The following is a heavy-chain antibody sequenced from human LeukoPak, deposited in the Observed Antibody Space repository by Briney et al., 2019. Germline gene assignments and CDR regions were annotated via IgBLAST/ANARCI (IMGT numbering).Heavy chain of an antibody. V-gene: IGHV4-59*01. CDR2: IYYIGST. J-gene: IGHJ6*03. D-gene: IGHD6-13*01. CDR1: GGSISSYY. Sequence: SETLSLTCTVSGGSISSYYWSWIRQPPGKGLEWIGSIYYIGSTNFNLSLKSRFTISVGTSKTQFSLKLRSVTAADTAGYYCARDRVGQQLVGRKNYYYYMDVWGKGTTVTISS. CDR3: ARDRVGQQLVGRKNYYYYMDV.